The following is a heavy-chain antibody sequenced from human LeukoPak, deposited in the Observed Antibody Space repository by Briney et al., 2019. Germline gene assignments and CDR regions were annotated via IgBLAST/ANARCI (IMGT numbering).Heavy chain of an antibody. V-gene: IGHV3-48*01. CDR2: ISSSSSTI. Sequence: PGGSQRLSCAASGFTFSSYSMNWVRQAPGKGLEWVSYISSSSSTIYYADSVKGRFTISRDNAKNSLYLQMNSLRAEDTAVYYCARGLRGYSYGPTPFDYWGQGTLVTVSS. CDR3: ARGLRGYSYGPTPFDY. CDR1: GFTFSSYS. J-gene: IGHJ4*02. D-gene: IGHD5-18*01.